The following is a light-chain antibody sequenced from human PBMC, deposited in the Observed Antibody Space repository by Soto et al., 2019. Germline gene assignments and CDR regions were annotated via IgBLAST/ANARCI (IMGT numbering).Light chain of an antibody. Sequence: EIVLTQSPGTLYLSPGERATLSCRASQSVSSSYLAWYQQKPGQAPRLLIYGASSRATGIPDRFSGSGSGTDFTLAISRLEPEDFAVYYCQRYGSSPWTFGQGTKVDNK. V-gene: IGKV3-20*01. CDR3: QRYGSSPWT. J-gene: IGKJ1*01. CDR2: GAS. CDR1: QSVSSSY.